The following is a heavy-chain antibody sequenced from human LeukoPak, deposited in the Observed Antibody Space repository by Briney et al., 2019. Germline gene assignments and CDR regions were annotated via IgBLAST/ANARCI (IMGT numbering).Heavy chain of an antibody. D-gene: IGHD6-19*01. V-gene: IGHV4-30-2*01. CDR3: ARDQGDSSGWYVLDY. J-gene: IGHJ4*02. CDR2: IYHSGST. Sequence: SETLSLTCTVSGGSFSSGGYYWSWIRQPPGKGLEWIGYIYHSGSTYYNPSLKSRVTISVDRSKNQFSLKLSSVTAADTAVYYCARDQGDSSGWYVLDYWGQGTLVTVSS. CDR1: GGSFSSGGYY.